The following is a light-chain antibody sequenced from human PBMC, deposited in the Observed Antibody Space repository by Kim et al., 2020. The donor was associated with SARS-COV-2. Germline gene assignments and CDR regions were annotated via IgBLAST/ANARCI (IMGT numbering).Light chain of an antibody. CDR2: DVN. V-gene: IGLV2-14*04. Sequence: GQSITISRTGTSSDVGSYTYVSWYQQHPGKAPKLMIYDVNKRPSGVSDRFSGSKSGNTASLTISGLQAEDEADYYCSSYRSSNTWVFGGGTQLTVL. J-gene: IGLJ3*02. CDR1: SSDVGSYTY. CDR3: SSYRSSNTWV.